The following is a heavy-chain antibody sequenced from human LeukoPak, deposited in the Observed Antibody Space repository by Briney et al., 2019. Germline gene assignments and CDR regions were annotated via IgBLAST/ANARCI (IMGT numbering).Heavy chain of an antibody. J-gene: IGHJ3*02. CDR2: IYYSGST. Sequence: SETLSLTCTVSGGSISSYYGSWIRQPPGKGLEWIGYIYYSGSTNYNPSLKSRVTISVDTSKNQFSLKLSSVTAADTAVYYCARSVFPGIAVAGRLDAFDIWGQGTMVTVSS. CDR3: ARSVFPGIAVAGRLDAFDI. CDR1: GGSISSYY. D-gene: IGHD6-19*01. V-gene: IGHV4-59*08.